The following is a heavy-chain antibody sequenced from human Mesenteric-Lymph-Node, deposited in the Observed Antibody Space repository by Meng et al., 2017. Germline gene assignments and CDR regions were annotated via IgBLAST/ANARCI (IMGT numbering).Heavy chain of an antibody. J-gene: IGHJ4*02. CDR3: VKDRYYYDSSGRQYYFDS. Sequence: LSLTCAASGFTFSSYAMSWVRQAPGKGLEWVSAISGSGGSTYYADSVKGRFTISRDNSKNTTYLQMNSLGVEDTAVYYCVKDRYYYDSSGRQYYFDSWGQGTLVTVSS. D-gene: IGHD3-22*01. CDR1: GFTFSSYA. CDR2: ISGSGGST. V-gene: IGHV3-23*01.